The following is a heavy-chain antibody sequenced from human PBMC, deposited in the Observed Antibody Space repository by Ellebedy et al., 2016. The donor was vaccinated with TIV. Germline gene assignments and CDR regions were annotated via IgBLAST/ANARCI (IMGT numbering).Heavy chain of an antibody. V-gene: IGHV4-59*08. D-gene: IGHD1-26*01. CDR2: KYYMEST. Sequence: SETLSLTCTVSGGSIGPNHWSWIPQPPGKGRERLGYKYYMESTDYNPSPMRRATITADTSTNQLSLKLRSVTAADTAIYYCAQRVGTNPHYHFDNWGQGTLVTVSS. CDR1: GGSIGPNH. CDR3: AQRVGTNPHYHFDN. J-gene: IGHJ4*02.